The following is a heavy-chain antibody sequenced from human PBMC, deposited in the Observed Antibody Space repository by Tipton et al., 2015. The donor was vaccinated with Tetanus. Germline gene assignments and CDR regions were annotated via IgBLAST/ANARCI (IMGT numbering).Heavy chain of an antibody. Sequence: TLSLTCTLSGGSLSSGTFYWDWIRHSPGKGPEWIGNVYYNGNSLQNPSLKSRVTLSLDKSKNQFSLKLTSVTAADSAVYFCARSADNWFDPWGPGILVTVSS. CDR1: GGSLSSGTFY. CDR2: VYYNGNS. CDR3: ARSADNWFDP. V-gene: IGHV4-39*01. J-gene: IGHJ5*02.